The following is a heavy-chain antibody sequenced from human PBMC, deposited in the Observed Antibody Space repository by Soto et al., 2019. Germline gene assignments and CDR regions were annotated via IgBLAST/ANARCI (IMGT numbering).Heavy chain of an antibody. CDR3: ARTPTRSDFHVVLHFFDL. CDR1: GGSISSYY. Sequence: SETLSLTCTVSGGSISSYYWSWIRQPAGKGLEWIGRIYTSGSTNYNPSLKSRVTVSIDASRNQISLRLASVTAADTAIYYCARTPTRSDFHVVLHFFDLWGQGTQVTVSS. D-gene: IGHD3-3*02. V-gene: IGHV4-4*07. J-gene: IGHJ4*02. CDR2: IYTSGST.